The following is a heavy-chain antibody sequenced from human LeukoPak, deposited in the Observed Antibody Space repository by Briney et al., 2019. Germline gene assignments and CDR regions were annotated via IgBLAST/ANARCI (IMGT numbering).Heavy chain of an antibody. V-gene: IGHV3-21*01. CDR1: GFTFSSYS. CDR3: ARASRGPPPANWFDP. J-gene: IGHJ5*02. Sequence: GGSLRLSCAASGFTFSSYSMNWVRQAPGKGLEWVSSISSSSSYICYADSVKGRFTISRDNAKNSLYLQMNSLRAEDTAVYYCARASRGPPPANWFDPWGQGTLVTVSS. CDR2: ISSSSSYI. D-gene: IGHD2-2*01.